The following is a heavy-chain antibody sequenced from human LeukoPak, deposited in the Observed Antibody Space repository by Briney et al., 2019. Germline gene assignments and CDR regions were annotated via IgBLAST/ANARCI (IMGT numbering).Heavy chain of an antibody. V-gene: IGHV4-34*01. CDR2: INHSGST. D-gene: IGHD3-22*01. Sequence: SETLSLTCAVYGGSFSAYYWSWIRQPPGKGLEWIGQINHSGSTNYNPSLKSRVTMSLDTSKNQFSLKLSSVTATDTAVYYCARVTGYMIEDYFDYWGQGTLVTVSS. CDR3: ARVTGYMIEDYFDY. CDR1: GGSFSAYY. J-gene: IGHJ4*02.